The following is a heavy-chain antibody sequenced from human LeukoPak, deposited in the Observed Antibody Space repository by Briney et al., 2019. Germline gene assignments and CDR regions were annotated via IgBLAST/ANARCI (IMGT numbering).Heavy chain of an antibody. J-gene: IGHJ4*02. CDR3: ARGRLYGGWYRWDYFDY. D-gene: IGHD6-19*01. V-gene: IGHV4-34*01. CDR2: INHSGST. CDR1: GVSFRGYY. Sequence: SETLSLTCAVYGVSFRGYYWSWIRQPPGKGLEWIGEINHSGSTNYNPSLKSRVTISVDTSKNQFSLKLSSVTAADTAVYYCARGRLYGGWYRWDYFDYWGQGTLVTVSS.